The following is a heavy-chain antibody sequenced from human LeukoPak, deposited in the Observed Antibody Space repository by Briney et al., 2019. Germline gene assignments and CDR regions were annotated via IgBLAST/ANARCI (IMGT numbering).Heavy chain of an antibody. D-gene: IGHD6-19*01. V-gene: IGHV4-59*01. Sequence: SETLSLTCTVSGGSISSYYWSWIRQPPGKGLEWIGYIYYSGSTNYNPSLKSRVTISVDTSKNQFSLKLSSVTAADTAVYYCARLAVAGFGDYFDYRGQGTLVTVSS. CDR1: GGSISSYY. J-gene: IGHJ4*02. CDR2: IYYSGST. CDR3: ARLAVAGFGDYFDY.